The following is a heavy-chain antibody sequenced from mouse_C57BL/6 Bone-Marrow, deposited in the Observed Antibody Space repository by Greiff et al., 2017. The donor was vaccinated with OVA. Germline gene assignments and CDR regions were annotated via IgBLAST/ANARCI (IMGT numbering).Heavy chain of an antibody. D-gene: IGHD1-1*01. CDR3: AITTVVAHDWYFDV. CDR2: IYPRSGNT. CDR1: GYTFTSYG. J-gene: IGHJ1*03. Sequence: VQLQQSGAELARPGASVKLSCKASGYTFTSYGISWVKQRTGQGLEWIGEIYPRSGNTYYNEKFKGKATLTADKSSSTAYMELRSLTSEDSAVYFCAITTVVAHDWYFDVWGTGTTVTVSA. V-gene: IGHV1-81*01.